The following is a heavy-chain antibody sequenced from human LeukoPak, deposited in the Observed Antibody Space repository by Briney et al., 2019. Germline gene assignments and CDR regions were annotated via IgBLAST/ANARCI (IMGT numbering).Heavy chain of an antibody. D-gene: IGHD2-8*01. J-gene: IGHJ4*02. CDR2: VSYDGTNE. CDR1: GFTFSDYG. CDR3: AKDWANGDYIDH. V-gene: IGHV3-30*18. Sequence: PGVSLRLSCAASGFTFSDYGMHWVRQAPGKGLEWVAVVSYDGTNEKYADPVKGRFTISRDNSKNTLSLQMNSLRADDTAVYYCAKDWANGDYIDHWGQGTLVTVSS.